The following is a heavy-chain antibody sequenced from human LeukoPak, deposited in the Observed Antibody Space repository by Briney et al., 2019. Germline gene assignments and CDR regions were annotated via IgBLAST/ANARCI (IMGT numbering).Heavy chain of an antibody. V-gene: IGHV4-59*08. CDR2: VHYSGST. J-gene: IGHJ4*02. D-gene: IGHD3-9*01. Sequence: PSETLSLTCSGSGVSIFSYYWNWIRQPPGKGLEWIGYVHYSGSTNYNPSLKSRVTISVDTSKSQFSLKLRSATAEDTAVYYCATGRSIRYFDYWGEGTLLTVSS. CDR3: ATGRSIRYFDY. CDR1: GVSIFSYY.